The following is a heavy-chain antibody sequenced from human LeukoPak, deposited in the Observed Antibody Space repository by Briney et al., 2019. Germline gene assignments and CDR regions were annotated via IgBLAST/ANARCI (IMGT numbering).Heavy chain of an antibody. CDR1: KFTFSTFS. CDR2: ISGSGGYT. Sequence: GGSLRLSCAASKFTFSTFSMSWVRQAPGKGLEWVSSISGSGGYTYYADSVKGRFTISRDNSKNTLFLQMNSLRAEDTAVYYCTRELWFAFEYWGQGTLVTVSS. J-gene: IGHJ4*02. D-gene: IGHD3-10*01. CDR3: TRELWFAFEY. V-gene: IGHV3-23*01.